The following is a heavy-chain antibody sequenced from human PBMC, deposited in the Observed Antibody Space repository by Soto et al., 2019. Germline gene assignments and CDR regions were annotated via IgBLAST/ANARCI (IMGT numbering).Heavy chain of an antibody. CDR2: IYTSGST. CDR1: GGSISSYY. V-gene: IGHV4-4*07. J-gene: IGHJ4*02. Sequence: QVQLQESGPGLVKPSETLSLTCTVSGGSISSYYWSWIRQPAGKGLEWTGRIYTSGSTNYNPSLKSRVTLSVDTSKNQFSLQLSSVTAADTAVYYCARGGQWLVRGGYFDYWGQGTLVTVSS. D-gene: IGHD6-19*01. CDR3: ARGGQWLVRGGYFDY.